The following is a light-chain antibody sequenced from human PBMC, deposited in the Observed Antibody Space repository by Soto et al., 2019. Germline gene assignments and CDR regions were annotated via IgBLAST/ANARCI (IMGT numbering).Light chain of an antibody. J-gene: IGLJ1*01. CDR1: TSDVGNYNY. Sequence: QSVLTQPASVSGSPGQSITISCTGATSDVGNYNYVSWYQHHPGKAPKLMIYEVTNRPSGVSNRFSGSKSGNTASLTISGLQAEDEADYSCKSYTSRSTYVFGTGTKVTVL. CDR2: EVT. V-gene: IGLV2-14*01. CDR3: KSYTSRSTYV.